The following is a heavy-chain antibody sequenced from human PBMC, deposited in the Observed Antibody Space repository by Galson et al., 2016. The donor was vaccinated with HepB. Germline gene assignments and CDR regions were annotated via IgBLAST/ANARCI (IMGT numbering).Heavy chain of an antibody. V-gene: IGHV3-30*18. Sequence: SLRLSCAASGFTFSSYGMHWVRQAPGKGLEWVAVISYDGSNKYYADSVKGRFTISRDNSKNTLYLQMNSLRAEDTAVYYCAKDEEYYFDYWGQGTQVTVSS. CDR3: AKDEEYYFDY. CDR1: GFTFSSYG. D-gene: IGHD3-10*01. J-gene: IGHJ4*02. CDR2: ISYDGSNK.